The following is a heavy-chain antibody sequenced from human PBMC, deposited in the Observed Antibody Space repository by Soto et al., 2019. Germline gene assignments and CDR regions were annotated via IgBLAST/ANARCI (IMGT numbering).Heavy chain of an antibody. J-gene: IGHJ4*02. D-gene: IGHD1-1*01. V-gene: IGHV1-18*01. CDR3: ARDLGGIPDY. Sequence: QVQLVQSGAEVKKPGASVKVSCKASGYSFTSYGISWVRQAPGQGLEWMGWISAYNGNRKYAQKSQGRVTMTTDTSTSTAYMALRSLRSDATAVYYCARDLGGIPDYWGQGTLVTVSS. CDR1: GYSFTSYG. CDR2: ISAYNGNR.